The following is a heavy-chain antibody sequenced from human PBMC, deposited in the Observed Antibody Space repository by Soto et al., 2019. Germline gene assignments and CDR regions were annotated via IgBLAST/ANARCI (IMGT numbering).Heavy chain of an antibody. CDR3: ARDRSSSYSYAMDL. D-gene: IGHD3-10*01. V-gene: IGHV3-33*01. J-gene: IGHJ6*02. CDR2: IWHDGTRK. CDR1: DFAFRLHG. Sequence: QVHLVASGGGVVQPGGSLTLSCSVSDFAFRLHGIHWVRHTPGKGLEWVAMIWHDGTRKYFRDSVRGRFTISRDSAKNKVYLQMNNLRGDDSALYFCARDRSSSYSYAMDLWGQGTTVTVSS.